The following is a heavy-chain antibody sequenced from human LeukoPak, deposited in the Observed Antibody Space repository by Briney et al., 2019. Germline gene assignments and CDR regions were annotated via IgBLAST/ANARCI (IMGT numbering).Heavy chain of an antibody. D-gene: IGHD3-10*01. V-gene: IGHV4-30-2*01. J-gene: IGHJ3*02. Sequence: SETLSLTCAVSGGSISSGGYSWSWIRQPPGKGLEWIGYIYHSGSTYYNPSLKSRVTISVDRSKNQFSLKLSSVTAADTAVYYCARVPWFGELQDAFDIWGQGTMVTVSS. CDR2: IYHSGST. CDR3: ARVPWFGELQDAFDI. CDR1: GGSISSGGYS.